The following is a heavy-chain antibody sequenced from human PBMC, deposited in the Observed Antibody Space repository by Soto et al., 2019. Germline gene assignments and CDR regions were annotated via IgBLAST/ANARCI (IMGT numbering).Heavy chain of an antibody. CDR3: ARLIYYYGSGSPAITKNYYYYMDV. D-gene: IGHD3-10*01. CDR1: GGSFSGYY. CDR2: INHSGST. V-gene: IGHV4-34*01. J-gene: IGHJ6*03. Sequence: PSETLSLTCAVYGGSFSGYYWSWIRQPPGKGLEWIGEINHSGSTNYNPSLKSRVTISVDTSKNQFSLKLSSVTAADTAVYYCARLIYYYGSGSPAITKNYYYYMDVWGKGTTVTVSS.